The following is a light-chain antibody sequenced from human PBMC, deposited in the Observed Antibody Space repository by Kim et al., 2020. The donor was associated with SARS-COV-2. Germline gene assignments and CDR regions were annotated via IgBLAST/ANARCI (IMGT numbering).Light chain of an antibody. CDR3: AAWDDSLNGSV. V-gene: IGLV1-44*01. CDR1: GSNIGSNV. Sequence: GQRVTISCSGSGSNIGSNVVNWYQQLPGTAPKLLIYSNDYRPSGVPDRFSGSKSGTSASLDISGLQSEDEADYYCAAWDDSLNGSVFGGGTQLTVL. CDR2: SND. J-gene: IGLJ3*02.